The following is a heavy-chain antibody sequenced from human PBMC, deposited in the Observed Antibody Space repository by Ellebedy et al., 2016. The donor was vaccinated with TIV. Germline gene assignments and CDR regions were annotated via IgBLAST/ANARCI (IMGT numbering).Heavy chain of an antibody. CDR3: ARGRDSSLLGIYYYYGMDA. D-gene: IGHD6-6*01. V-gene: IGHV1-69*13. CDR1: GGSFSSYY. Sequence: ASVKVSXXPSGGSFSSYYIIWVRHAPGPRLEWVGEIIPIFGTENYAQKFQGRVTITANESTSTAYMELSSLRSEDTAVYYCARGRDSSLLGIYYYYGMDAWGQGTTVTVSS. J-gene: IGHJ6*02. CDR2: IIPIFGTE.